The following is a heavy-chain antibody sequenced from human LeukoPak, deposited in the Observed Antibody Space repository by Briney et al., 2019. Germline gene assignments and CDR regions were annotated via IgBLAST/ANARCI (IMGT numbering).Heavy chain of an antibody. CDR2: ISDYNGNT. D-gene: IGHD3-10*01. V-gene: IGHV1-18*01. CDR1: GYTFTSYG. Sequence: GASVKVSCKASGYTFTSYGISWMRQAPGQGLEWMGWISDYNGNTNYAQKLQGRVTMTTDTSTSTAYMELRSLRSDDTAVYYCARILLWFGEFPYYFDYWGQGTLVTVSS. CDR3: ARILLWFGEFPYYFDY. J-gene: IGHJ4*02.